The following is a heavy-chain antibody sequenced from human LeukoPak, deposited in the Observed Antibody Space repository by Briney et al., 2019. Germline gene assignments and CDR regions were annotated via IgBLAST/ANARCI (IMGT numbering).Heavy chain of an antibody. V-gene: IGHV4-59*08. CDR1: GGSISSYY. CDR3: ARASRDYYGSGSYFDVFDY. D-gene: IGHD3-10*01. J-gene: IGHJ4*02. Sequence: SETLSLTCTVSGGSISSYYWSWIRQPPGKGLEWIGYIYYSGSTYYNPSLKSRVTISVDTSKNQFPLKLSSVTAADTAVYYCARASRDYYGSGSYFDVFDYWGQGTLVTVSS. CDR2: IYYSGST.